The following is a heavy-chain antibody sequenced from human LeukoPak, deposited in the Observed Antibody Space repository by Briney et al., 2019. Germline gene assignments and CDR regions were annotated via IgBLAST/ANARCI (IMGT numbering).Heavy chain of an antibody. V-gene: IGHV3-48*02. D-gene: IGHD3-9*01. CDR3: ARLTGYSLDY. J-gene: IGHJ4*02. CDR2: ISSGSSTI. Sequence: GGSQRLSCAASGFTFGSYSMNWVRQAPGKGLEWVSFISSGSSTIHYADSVKGRFTISRDNDKKSLYMQINSLRDEDTAVYYCARLTGYSLDYWGQGTLVTVSS. CDR1: GFTFGSYS.